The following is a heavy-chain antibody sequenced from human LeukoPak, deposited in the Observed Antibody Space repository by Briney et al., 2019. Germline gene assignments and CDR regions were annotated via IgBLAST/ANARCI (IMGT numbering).Heavy chain of an antibody. V-gene: IGHV4-34*01. CDR3: ARGSTPPYYYYGMDV. J-gene: IGHJ6*04. CDR2: TNHSGST. CDR1: DGSFSGYY. Sequence: SETLSLTCAVYDGSFSGYYWSWIRQPPGKGLEWIGETNHSGSTNYNPSLKSRVTISVDTSKNQFSLKLSSVTAADTAVYYCARGSTPPYYYYGMDVWGKGTTVTVSS.